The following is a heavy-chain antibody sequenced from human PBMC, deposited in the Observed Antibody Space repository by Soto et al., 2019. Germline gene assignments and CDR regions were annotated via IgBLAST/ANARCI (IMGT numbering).Heavy chain of an antibody. CDR1: GFTFSSYG. V-gene: IGHV3-33*01. J-gene: IGHJ6*02. CDR3: ARGRTLSHYYYGMDV. Sequence: QVQLVESGGGVVQPGRSLRLSCAASGFTFSSYGMHWVRQAPGKGLEWVAVIWYDGSNKYYADSVKGRSTISRDNSKNTLYLQMNSLRAEDTAVYYCARGRTLSHYYYGMDVWGQGTTVTLSS. CDR2: IWYDGSNK.